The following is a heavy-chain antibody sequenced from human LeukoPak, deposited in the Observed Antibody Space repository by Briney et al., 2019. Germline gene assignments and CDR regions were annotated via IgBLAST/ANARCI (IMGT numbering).Heavy chain of an antibody. V-gene: IGHV4-39*07. CDR1: GGSISTSSYY. D-gene: IGHD3-10*01. Sequence: SETLSLTCTVSGGSISTSSYYWGWVRQPPGKGLEWIGNIFYSGSTYYSPSLKSRVTISLDTSRNQFSLKLSSVTAADTAVYYCARTILWFGESYYFDYWGQGTLVTVSS. CDR3: ARTILWFGESYYFDY. CDR2: IFYSGST. J-gene: IGHJ4*02.